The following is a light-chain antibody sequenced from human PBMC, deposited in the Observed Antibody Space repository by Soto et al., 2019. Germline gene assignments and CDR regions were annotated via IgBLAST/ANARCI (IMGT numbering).Light chain of an antibody. J-gene: IGLJ2*01. CDR1: SSDVGGYNY. Sequence: QSALTQPASVSGSPGQSITISCTGTSSDVGGYNYVSWYQQHPGKAPKLMIYDVSNRPSEVSNRFSGSKSGNTAPLTISGLQAEDEADYYCSSYTSSSTPVVFGGGTKVTVL. V-gene: IGLV2-14*01. CDR3: SSYTSSSTPVV. CDR2: DVS.